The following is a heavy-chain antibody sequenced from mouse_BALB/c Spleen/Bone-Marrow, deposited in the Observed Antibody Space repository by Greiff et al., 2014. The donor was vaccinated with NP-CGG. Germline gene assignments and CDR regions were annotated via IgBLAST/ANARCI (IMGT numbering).Heavy chain of an antibody. Sequence: QVQLKQSGAELARPGASVQMSCKASGSTFTNYTMHWIKQRPGQGLEWIGYINPSSGYTNYNQKFKVKATLTADKSSSTAYMQLSSLTSEASAAYYCARGHYGSSYSAVDYWGQGTSVTVSS. CDR2: INPSSGYT. CDR1: GSTFTNYT. V-gene: IGHV1-4*01. D-gene: IGHD1-1*01. CDR3: ARGHYGSSYSAVDY. J-gene: IGHJ4*01.